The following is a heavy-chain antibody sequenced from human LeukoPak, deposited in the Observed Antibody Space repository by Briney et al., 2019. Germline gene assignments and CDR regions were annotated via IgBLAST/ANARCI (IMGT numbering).Heavy chain of an antibody. V-gene: IGHV3-23*01. CDR3: AKQLGYCSDGSCYFPY. CDR2: ISNNGGYT. Sequence: GGSLRLSCAASGFTFSSSAVSWVRQAPGKGLEWVSAISNNGGYTYYADSVQGRFTISRDNSKSTLCLQMNSLRAEDTAVYYCAKQLGYCSDGSCYFPYWGQGTLVTVSS. J-gene: IGHJ4*02. CDR1: GFTFSSSA. D-gene: IGHD2-15*01.